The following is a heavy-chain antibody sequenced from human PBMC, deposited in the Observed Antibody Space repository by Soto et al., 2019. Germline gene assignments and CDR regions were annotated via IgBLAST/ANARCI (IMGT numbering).Heavy chain of an antibody. J-gene: IGHJ5*02. V-gene: IGHV1-2*04. CDR1: GYTFTGYY. CDR2: INPNSAGT. CDR3: ARDLWGCSGCSCYFDFDP. D-gene: IGHD2-15*01. Sequence: ASVKVSCKASGYTFTGYYMHWVRQAPGQGLEWMGCINPNSAGTNYAQKFQGWVTMTRDTSISTAYMELSRLRSDDTAVYYCARDLWGCSGCSCYFDFDPWGQGTLVTVS.